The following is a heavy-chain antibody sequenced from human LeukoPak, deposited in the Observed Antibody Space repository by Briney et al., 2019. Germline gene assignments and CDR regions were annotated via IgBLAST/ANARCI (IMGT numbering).Heavy chain of an antibody. CDR1: GGTFSSYA. V-gene: IGHV1-69*13. CDR2: IIPIFGTA. D-gene: IGHD3-22*01. J-gene: IGHJ5*02. CDR3: ARDLPESGYYYRGGNWFDP. Sequence: SVNLSCKSSGGTFSSYAIGWVRQAPGPGLELMGGIIPIFGTANNAQTFPGRVTITADESTSTAYMELSSLRSEDTAVYYWARDLPESGYYYRGGNWFDPWGQGTLVTVSS.